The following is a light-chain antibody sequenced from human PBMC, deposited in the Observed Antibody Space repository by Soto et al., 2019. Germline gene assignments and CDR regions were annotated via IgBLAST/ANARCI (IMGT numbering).Light chain of an antibody. CDR1: PSVSSN. Sequence: VMTQSPATLSVSPGERATLSCRASPSVSSNLAWYQQQLGQAPRLLIYGASPRATGIPARFSGSGSGTEFTLTISSLQSEDFAFYYCQQYNNWPPWTFGQGTRWIT. CDR2: GAS. J-gene: IGKJ1*01. V-gene: IGKV3-15*01. CDR3: QQYNNWPPWT.